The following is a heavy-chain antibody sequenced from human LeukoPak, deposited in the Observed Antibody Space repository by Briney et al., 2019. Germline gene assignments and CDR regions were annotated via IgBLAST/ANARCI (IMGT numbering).Heavy chain of an antibody. CDR2: IYHSGST. CDR1: GGSISSGGYS. Sequence: SETLSLTCAVSGGSISSGGYSWSWIRQPPGKGLEWIGYIYHSGSTYYNPSLKSRVTISVDTSKNQFSLKLSSVTAADTAAYYCARDLNGRFDYWGQGTLVTVSS. J-gene: IGHJ4*02. V-gene: IGHV4-30-2*01. CDR3: ARDLNGRFDY.